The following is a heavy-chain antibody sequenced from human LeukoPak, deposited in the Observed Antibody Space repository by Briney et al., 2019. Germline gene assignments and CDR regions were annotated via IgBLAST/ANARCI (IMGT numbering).Heavy chain of an antibody. D-gene: IGHD2-15*01. J-gene: IGHJ4*02. CDR1: GYTLTSYG. V-gene: IGHV1-18*01. CDR2: ISTYNGNT. Sequence: ASVKVSCKASGYTLTSYGISWVRQAPGQGLEWMGWISTYNGNTNYAQKLQGRVTMTTDTSTSTAYMELSSLRSEDTAVYYCARDPTLHCSGGSCYSGFDYWGQGTLVTVSS. CDR3: ARDPTLHCSGGSCYSGFDY.